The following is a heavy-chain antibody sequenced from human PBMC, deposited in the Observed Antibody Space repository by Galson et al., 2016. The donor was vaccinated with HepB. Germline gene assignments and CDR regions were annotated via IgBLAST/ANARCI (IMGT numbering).Heavy chain of an antibody. CDR1: GGTFRNSA. Sequence: CKASGGTFRNSAISWVRQAPGQGLEWMGDIIAIFGKTNYAQKFQGRVTISADESTSTVYMELSSLRSEDSAVYYCAKERGYNFGYSQPNWLDPWGQGTLVTVSS. CDR3: AKERGYNFGYSQPNWLDP. D-gene: IGHD5-18*01. CDR2: IIAIFGKT. J-gene: IGHJ5*02. V-gene: IGHV1-69*01.